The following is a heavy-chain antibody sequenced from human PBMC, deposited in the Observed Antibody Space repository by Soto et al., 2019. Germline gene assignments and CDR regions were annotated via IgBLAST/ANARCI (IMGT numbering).Heavy chain of an antibody. Sequence: RSETLSLTCAVYGGSFSGCYWSWIRQPPGKGLEWIGEINHSGSTNYNPSLKSRVTISVDTSKNQFSLKLSSVTAADTAVYYCARGRERITIFGVRTKDYYYGMDVWGQGTTVTVSS. CDR2: INHSGST. J-gene: IGHJ6*02. CDR3: ARGRERITIFGVRTKDYYYGMDV. V-gene: IGHV4-34*01. D-gene: IGHD3-3*01. CDR1: GGSFSGCY.